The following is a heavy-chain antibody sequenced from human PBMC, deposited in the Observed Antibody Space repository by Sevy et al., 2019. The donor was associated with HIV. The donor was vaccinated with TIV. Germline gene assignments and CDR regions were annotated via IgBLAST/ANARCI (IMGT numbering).Heavy chain of an antibody. CDR3: ARPSHRIAAAASAFYDN. V-gene: IGHV3-23*01. D-gene: IGHD6-13*01. J-gene: IGHJ4*02. CDR1: GYSFSSYA. CDR2: INGRGGST. Sequence: GGSLRLSCVVSGYSFSSYAISWVRQAPGKGLEWVSTINGRGGSTYYADSVKGRFTISRDNPKTRLFLQMINLRVDDTAIDYGARPSHRIAAAASAFYDNWGQGTLVTVSS.